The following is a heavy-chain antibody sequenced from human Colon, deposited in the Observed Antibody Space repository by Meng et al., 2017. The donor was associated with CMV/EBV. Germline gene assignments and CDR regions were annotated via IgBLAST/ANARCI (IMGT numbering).Heavy chain of an antibody. V-gene: IGHV4-4*02. J-gene: IGHJ4*02. CDR2: IYHTGTT. Sequence: GSLRLSCAVSGGSITSSNWWTWVRQPPGKGLEWIAQIYHTGTTLYNPSLKTRVTMSVDTSKNQFSLTLTAVTAADTAVYYCSRQARDWGPGTLVTVSS. CDR3: SRQARD. CDR1: GGSITSSNW.